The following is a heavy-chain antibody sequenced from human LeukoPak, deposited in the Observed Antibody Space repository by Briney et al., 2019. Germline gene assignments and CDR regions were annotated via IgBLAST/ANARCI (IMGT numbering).Heavy chain of an antibody. CDR2: VSGSGGST. J-gene: IGHJ5*02. D-gene: IGHD1-26*01. CDR1: GFTLSSYA. V-gene: IGHV3-23*01. CDR3: AKDLGNRVGATASVA. Sequence: GGSLRLSCAASGFTLSSYAMSWVRQATGKGLEWVSAVSGSGGSTYYADSVKGRFTISRDNSKNTLYLQMNSLIAEDTAVYYCAKDLGNRVGATASVAWGQGTLVTVSS.